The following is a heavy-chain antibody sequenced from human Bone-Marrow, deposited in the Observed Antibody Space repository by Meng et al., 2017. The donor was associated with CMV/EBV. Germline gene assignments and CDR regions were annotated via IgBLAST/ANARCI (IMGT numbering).Heavy chain of an antibody. Sequence: ASVKVSCKASGYTFTSYGISWVRQAPGQGLEWMGWISAYNGNTNYAQKLQGRVTMTTDTSTSTDYMELRSLRSDDTAVYYCAREVYDFWSGSNTGDYWGQATLVTVSS. V-gene: IGHV1-18*01. CDR1: GYTFTSYG. CDR2: ISAYNGNT. D-gene: IGHD3-3*01. J-gene: IGHJ4*02. CDR3: AREVYDFWSGSNTGDY.